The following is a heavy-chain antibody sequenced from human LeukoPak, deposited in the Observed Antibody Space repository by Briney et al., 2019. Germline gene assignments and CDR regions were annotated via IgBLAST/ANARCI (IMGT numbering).Heavy chain of an antibody. D-gene: IGHD6-13*01. CDR1: GGSISTYY. Sequence: SETLSLTCTVSGGSISTYYWSWIRQPPGKGLEWIGEINHSGSTNYNPSLKSRVTISVDTSKNQFSLKLSSVTAADTAVYYCARGSGYSRSWYNYWGQGTLVTVSS. J-gene: IGHJ4*02. CDR2: INHSGST. V-gene: IGHV4-34*01. CDR3: ARGSGYSRSWYNY.